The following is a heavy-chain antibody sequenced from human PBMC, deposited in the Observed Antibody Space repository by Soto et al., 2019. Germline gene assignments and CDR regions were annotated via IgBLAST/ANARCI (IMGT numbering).Heavy chain of an antibody. Sequence: QVQLQESGPGLVKPSGTLSVTCAVSGGSISSSNWWNWVRQPPGKGREWIGEIYHSGSTNYNPSLRSRVTISLDKSKNQFSLRVKSVTAADTAEYYCARAWPSVDSYGSGVMDVWGQGTTVTVSS. CDR2: IYHSGST. CDR3: ARAWPSVDSYGSGVMDV. CDR1: GGSISSSNW. J-gene: IGHJ6*02. V-gene: IGHV4-4*02. D-gene: IGHD5-18*01.